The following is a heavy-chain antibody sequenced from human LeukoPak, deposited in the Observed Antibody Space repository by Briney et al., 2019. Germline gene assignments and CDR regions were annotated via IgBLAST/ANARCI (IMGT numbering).Heavy chain of an antibody. CDR2: ISSSGSTI. V-gene: IGHV3-11*01. J-gene: IGHJ4*02. CDR3: ASGVGSSWYIGPFDY. CDR1: GFTFSDYY. D-gene: IGHD6-13*01. Sequence: GGSLRLSCAASGFTFSDYYMSWIRQAPGKGLEWVSYISSSGSTIYYADSVKGRFTISSDNAKNSLYLQMNSLRAEDTAVYYCASGVGSSWYIGPFDYWGQGTLVTVSS.